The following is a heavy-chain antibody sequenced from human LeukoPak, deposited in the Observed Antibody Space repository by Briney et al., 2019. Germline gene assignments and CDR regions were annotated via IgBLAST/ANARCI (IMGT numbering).Heavy chain of an antibody. CDR3: ARSSTGSYFDY. J-gene: IGHJ4*02. Sequence: SETLSLACTVSGGSMSRYYWSWIRQPPGKGLEWIGYMYYSGSTKYNPSLKSRVTISVDTSKNQFSLKLSSVTAADTAVYYCARSSTGSYFDYWGQGTLVTVSS. D-gene: IGHD3-3*02. CDR1: GGSMSRYY. V-gene: IGHV4-59*01. CDR2: MYYSGST.